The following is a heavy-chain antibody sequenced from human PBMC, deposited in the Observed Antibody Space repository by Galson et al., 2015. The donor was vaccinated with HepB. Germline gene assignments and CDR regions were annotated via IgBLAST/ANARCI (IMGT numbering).Heavy chain of an antibody. CDR1: GFTFSDYY. J-gene: IGHJ3*02. CDR3: ARVDREPNAFDI. CDR2: VSSSSSYT. V-gene: IGHV3-11*06. D-gene: IGHD1-26*01. Sequence: SLRLSCAASGFTFSDYYMSWIRQAPGKGLEWVSYVSSSSSYTNYADSVKGRFTISRDNAKNSLYLQMNSLRAEDTAVYYCARVDREPNAFDIWGQGTMVTVSS.